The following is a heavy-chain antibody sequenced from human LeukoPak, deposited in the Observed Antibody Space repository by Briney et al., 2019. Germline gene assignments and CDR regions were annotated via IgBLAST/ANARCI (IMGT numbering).Heavy chain of an antibody. D-gene: IGHD3-10*01. CDR2: IYTSGST. V-gene: IGHV4-4*07. Sequence: SETLSLTCTVSGGSISSYYWSWIRQPAGRGLEWIGRIYTSGSTNYNPSLKSRVTMSVDTSKNQFSLRLSSVTAADTAVYYCARDWLWFGELLPDYWGQGTLVTVSS. CDR1: GGSISSYY. J-gene: IGHJ4*02. CDR3: ARDWLWFGELLPDY.